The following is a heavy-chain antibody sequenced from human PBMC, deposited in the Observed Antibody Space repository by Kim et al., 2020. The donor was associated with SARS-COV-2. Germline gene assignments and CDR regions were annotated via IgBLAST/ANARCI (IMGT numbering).Heavy chain of an antibody. J-gene: IGHJ5*02. Sequence: SVKVSCKASGGTFSSYAISWVRQAPGQGLEWMGRIIPILGIANYAQKFQGRVTITPDKSTSTAYMELSSLRSEDTAVYYCAGGPIPLYQLLFQAGWFDPWGQGTLVTVSS. CDR2: IIPILGIA. V-gene: IGHV1-69*04. CDR1: GGTFSSYA. D-gene: IGHD2-2*01. CDR3: AGGPIPLYQLLFQAGWFDP.